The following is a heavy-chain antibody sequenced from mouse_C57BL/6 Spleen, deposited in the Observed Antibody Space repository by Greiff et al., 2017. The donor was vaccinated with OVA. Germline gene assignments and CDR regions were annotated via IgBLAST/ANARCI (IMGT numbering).Heavy chain of an antibody. Sequence: VQLQQSGAELVRPGASVKLSCTASGFNIKDDYMHWVKQRPEQGLEWIGWIDPENGDTEYASKFQGKATITADTSSNTAYLQLSSLTSEDTAVYYCTTPNCYGSSSWFAYWGQGTLVTVSA. V-gene: IGHV14-4*01. D-gene: IGHD1-1*01. CDR3: TTPNCYGSSSWFAY. CDR2: IDPENGDT. J-gene: IGHJ3*01. CDR1: GFNIKDDY.